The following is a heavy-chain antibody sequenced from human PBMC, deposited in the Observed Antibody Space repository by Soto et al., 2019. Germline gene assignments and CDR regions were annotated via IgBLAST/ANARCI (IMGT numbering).Heavy chain of an antibody. J-gene: IGHJ3*02. CDR3: AHPRGYGVFDAYDI. D-gene: IGHD4-17*01. V-gene: IGHV3-23*01. Sequence: GGSLRLSCVTSGFTFSTYAMSWVRQAPGKGLEWVSAISGSGDNTYSADSVRGRFTISRDNSINTLYLQMNNLGNEDTAVYYCAHPRGYGVFDAYDIWGQGTMVTVSS. CDR1: GFTFSTYA. CDR2: ISGSGDNT.